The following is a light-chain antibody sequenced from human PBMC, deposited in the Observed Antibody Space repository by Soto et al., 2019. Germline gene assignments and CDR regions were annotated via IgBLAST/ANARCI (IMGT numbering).Light chain of an antibody. CDR1: QSVSSN. J-gene: IGKJ1*01. Sequence: EIVMTQSPATLSVSPGEGATLSCRASQSVSSNLAWYQQKPGQAPRLLIYGASSRATGIPARFSGSGSGTEFTLTISSLQFEDFAVYYCQHYSNWPPWTFGQGTKVEIK. V-gene: IGKV3-15*01. CDR2: GAS. CDR3: QHYSNWPPWT.